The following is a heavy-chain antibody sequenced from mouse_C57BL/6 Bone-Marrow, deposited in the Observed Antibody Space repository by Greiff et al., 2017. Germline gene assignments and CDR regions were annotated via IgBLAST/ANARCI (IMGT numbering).Heavy chain of an antibody. CDR1: GFNIKDYY. J-gene: IGHJ1*03. Sequence: VQLQQSGAELVKPGASVKLSCTASGFNIKDYYMHWVKQRTEQGLEWIGRIDPEDGETKSAPKFQGKATITADPSSNTAYLQLSSLTSEDTAVYYCAVDGSSFYWYFDVWGTGTTVTVSS. CDR2: IDPEDGET. CDR3: AVDGSSFYWYFDV. D-gene: IGHD1-1*01. V-gene: IGHV14-2*01.